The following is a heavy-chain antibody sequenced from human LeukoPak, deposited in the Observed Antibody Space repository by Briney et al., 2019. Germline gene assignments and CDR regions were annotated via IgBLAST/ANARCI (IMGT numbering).Heavy chain of an antibody. D-gene: IGHD4-17*01. V-gene: IGHV3-30-3*01. CDR1: GFVFSSYA. Sequence: PGGSLRLSCAASGFVFSSYAMHWVRQAPGKGLEWVAVISSDGTNKNYADSVKGRFTISRDKAKNTVYLQVNSLRSEDTAVYYCARHKWGDYTGSDYWGQGTLVTVSS. CDR2: ISSDGTNK. J-gene: IGHJ4*02. CDR3: ARHKWGDYTGSDY.